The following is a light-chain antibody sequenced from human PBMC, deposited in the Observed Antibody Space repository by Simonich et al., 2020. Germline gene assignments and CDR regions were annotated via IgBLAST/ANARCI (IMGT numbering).Light chain of an antibody. J-gene: IGKJ4*01. Sequence: DIVMTQSPDSLAVSLGERATINCKSSQSVLYSSNNKNYLAWYQQKPGQHPKLLIDWASTRESGVPDRFSGRGSGTDFTLTISSLQAEDVAVYYCQQYYSTPPLTFGGGTKVEIK. V-gene: IGKV4-1*01. CDR1: QSVLYSSNNKNY. CDR2: WAS. CDR3: QQYYSTPPLT.